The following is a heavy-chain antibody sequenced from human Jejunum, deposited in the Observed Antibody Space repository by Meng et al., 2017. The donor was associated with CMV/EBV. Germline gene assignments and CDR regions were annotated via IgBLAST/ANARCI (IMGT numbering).Heavy chain of an antibody. CDR1: GYTFGGNY. J-gene: IGHJ4*02. D-gene: IGHD5-24*01. V-gene: IGHV1-2*02. CDR3: ARDRDGYNTFDY. CDR2: IRPNTGSI. Sequence: QVHLVQSGAEVKKTGASVKVSCKASGYTFGGNYIHWVRQAPGQGLEYMGWIRPNTGSIKYVEKFQGRVTMTRDTSTNTAYMELTRLISDDTAVYYCARDRDGYNTFDYWGQGTLVTVSS.